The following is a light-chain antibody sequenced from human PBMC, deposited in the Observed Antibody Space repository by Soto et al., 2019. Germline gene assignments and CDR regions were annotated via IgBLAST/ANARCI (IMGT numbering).Light chain of an antibody. CDR2: DAS. J-gene: IGKJ4*01. V-gene: IGKV3-11*01. Sequence: EIVLTQSPATLSLSPGERATLSCRASQSISSYLGWYQQKPGQAPRLLIYDASNRAAGIPARFSCSGSGTDFTLTISSLEPEDFAVYYCHQRSKWPLTFGGGTKVEIK. CDR3: HQRSKWPLT. CDR1: QSISSY.